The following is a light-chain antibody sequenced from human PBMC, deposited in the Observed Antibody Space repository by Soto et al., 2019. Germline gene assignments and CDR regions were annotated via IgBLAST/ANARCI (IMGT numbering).Light chain of an antibody. CDR2: EVS. Sequence: QSALTQPASVSGSPGQSITISCTGTSSDVGGYNYVSWYQQHPGKAPKLMIYEVSNRPSGVSNRFSGSKSGTTASLTISGLQAEDEADYYCRSYTSSSTPYVFGTGTKLTVL. J-gene: IGLJ1*01. CDR1: SSDVGGYNY. V-gene: IGLV2-14*01. CDR3: RSYTSSSTPYV.